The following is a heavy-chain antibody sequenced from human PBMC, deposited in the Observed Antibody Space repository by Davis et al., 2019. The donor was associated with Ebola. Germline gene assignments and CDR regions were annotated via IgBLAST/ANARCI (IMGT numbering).Heavy chain of an antibody. J-gene: IGHJ4*02. CDR1: GYSFTSYW. V-gene: IGHV5-51*01. CDR3: ARVDYRHIVVVTAIPGFDY. Sequence: GESLKISCKGSGYSFTSYWIGWVRQMPGKGLEWMGIIYPGDSDTRYSPSFQGQVTISADKSISTAYLQWSSLKASDTAMYYCARVDYRHIVVVTAIPGFDYWGQGTLVTVSS. CDR2: IYPGDSDT. D-gene: IGHD2-21*02.